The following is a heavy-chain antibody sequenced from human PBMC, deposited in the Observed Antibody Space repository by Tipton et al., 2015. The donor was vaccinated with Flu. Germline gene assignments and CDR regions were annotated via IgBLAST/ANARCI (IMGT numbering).Heavy chain of an antibody. CDR2: IIPIFGTA. D-gene: IGHD6-19*01. CDR1: GGTFSSYA. CDR3: ARQGYSSGWRAKWAKTFDY. Sequence: QVQLVQSGAEVKKPGSSVKVSCKASGGTFSSYAISWVRQAPGQGLEWMGGIIPIFGTANYAQKFQGRVTITADESTSTAYMEPSSLRSEDTAVYYCARQGYSSGWRAKWAKTFDYWGQGTLVTVSS. J-gene: IGHJ4*02. V-gene: IGHV1-69*12.